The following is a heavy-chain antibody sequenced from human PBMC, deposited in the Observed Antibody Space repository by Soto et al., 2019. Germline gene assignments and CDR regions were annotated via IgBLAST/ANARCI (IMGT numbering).Heavy chain of an antibody. J-gene: IGHJ6*02. V-gene: IGHV5-51*01. CDR2: IYPGDSDI. CDR3: ARTSAAGKYYYGMDV. Sequence: PGESLKISCKGSGYSFTFYWIGWVRQMPGKGLEWMGIIYPGDSDIRYSPSFQGQVTISADKSISTAYLQWSSLKASDTAMYYCARTSAAGKYYYGMDVWGQGTTVTVSS. CDR1: GYSFTFYW. D-gene: IGHD6-13*01.